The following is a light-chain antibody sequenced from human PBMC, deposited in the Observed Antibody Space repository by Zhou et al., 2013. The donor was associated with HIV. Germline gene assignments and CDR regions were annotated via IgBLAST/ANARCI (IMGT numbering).Light chain of an antibody. CDR3: QQRNTWPLT. CDR2: GAS. V-gene: IGKV3D-20*02. J-gene: IGKJ4*01. CDR1: QSISSTY. Sequence: VLTQSPGTLSLSPGERATLSCRASQSISSTYLAWYQHKPGQAPRLLIYGASTRATGIPDRFSGSGSETVFTLTISRLEPEDSAVYYCQQRNTWPLTFGGGTKVEIK.